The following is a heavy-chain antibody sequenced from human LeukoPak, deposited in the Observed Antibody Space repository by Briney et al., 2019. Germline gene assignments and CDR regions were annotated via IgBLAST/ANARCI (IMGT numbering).Heavy chain of an antibody. Sequence: SETLSLTCTVSGGSISSGGYYWSWIRQPPGKGLEWIGYIYYSGSTYYNPSLKSRVTISVDTSKNRFSLKLSSVTAADTAVYYCARDREAAAGYIDYWGQGTLVTVSS. D-gene: IGHD6-13*01. CDR2: IYYSGST. CDR1: GGSISSGGYY. V-gene: IGHV4-30-4*08. J-gene: IGHJ4*02. CDR3: ARDREAAAGYIDY.